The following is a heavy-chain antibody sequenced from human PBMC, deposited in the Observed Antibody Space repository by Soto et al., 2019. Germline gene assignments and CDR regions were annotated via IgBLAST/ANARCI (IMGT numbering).Heavy chain of an antibody. Sequence: GGSLRLSCAASGFTFSGFSMNWVRQAPGKGLEWVSSVTSSPSSMFYADSVKGRFTISRDDAKDSLFLQMNSLRADDTAVYYCSREADFASIVYVLDYWCLGTLVTVSS. D-gene: IGHD3-22*01. V-gene: IGHV3-21*01. CDR2: VTSSPSSM. CDR1: GFTFSGFS. CDR3: SREADFASIVYVLDY. J-gene: IGHJ4*02.